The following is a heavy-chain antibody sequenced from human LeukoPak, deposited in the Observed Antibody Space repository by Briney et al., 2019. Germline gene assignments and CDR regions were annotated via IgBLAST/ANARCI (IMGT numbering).Heavy chain of an antibody. CDR3: ARGYCSSTSCYDAFDI. CDR1: GGSISSHY. CDR2: IYTSGST. Sequence: SETLSLTCTVSGGSISSHYWSWIRQPPGKGLEWIGYIYTSGSTNYNPSLKSRVTISVDTSKNQFSLKLSSVAAADTAVYYCARGYCSSTSCYDAFDIWGQGTMVTVSS. V-gene: IGHV4-4*09. J-gene: IGHJ3*02. D-gene: IGHD2-2*01.